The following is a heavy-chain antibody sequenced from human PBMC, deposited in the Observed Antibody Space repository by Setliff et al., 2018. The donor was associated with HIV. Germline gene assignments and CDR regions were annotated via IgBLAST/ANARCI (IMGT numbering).Heavy chain of an antibody. J-gene: IGHJ4*02. CDR1: GYTFTSYG. CDR2: ISGYNGKT. D-gene: IGHD3-22*01. V-gene: IGHV1-18*01. Sequence: GASVKVSCKPSGYTFTSYGINWVRQAPGQGLEWMRWISGYNGKTNYAQKFQGRVTMTTDTSTSTAYMELRSLRSDDTAVYYCARNFYDSSGYRYDYWGQGTLVTVSS. CDR3: ARNFYDSSGYRYDY.